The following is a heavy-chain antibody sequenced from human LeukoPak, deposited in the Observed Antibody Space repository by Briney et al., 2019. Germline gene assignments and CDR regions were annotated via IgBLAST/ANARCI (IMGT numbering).Heavy chain of an antibody. J-gene: IGHJ4*02. CDR1: GGSISSSNW. CDR3: ARQAIAAAGYIDY. D-gene: IGHD6-13*01. CDR2: IYHSGST. V-gene: IGHV4-4*02. Sequence: PSGTLSLTCAVSGGSISSSNWWSWVRQPPGKGLEWIGEIYHSGSTNYNPSLKSRVTISVDTSKSQFSLKLSSVTAADTAVYYCARQAIAAAGYIDYWGQGTLVTVSS.